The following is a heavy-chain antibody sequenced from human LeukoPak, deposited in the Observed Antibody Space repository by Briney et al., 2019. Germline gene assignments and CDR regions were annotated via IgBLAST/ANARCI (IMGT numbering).Heavy chain of an antibody. CDR3: ARPLRSGDHHGEIPFDD. CDR2: ISGGGGST. Sequence: PGGSLRLSCAASGFTFSAYAMHWVRQAPGKGPEWVSAISGGGGSTYYADSVRGRPTISRDNARNTLYLQMIGLTVEDTAVYYFARPLRSGDHHGEIPFDDWGQGTLVTVSS. CDR1: GFTFSAYA. D-gene: IGHD3-3*01. J-gene: IGHJ4*02. V-gene: IGHV3-23*01.